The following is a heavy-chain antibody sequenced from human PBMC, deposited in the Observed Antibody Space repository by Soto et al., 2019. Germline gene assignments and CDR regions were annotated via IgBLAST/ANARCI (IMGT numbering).Heavy chain of an antibody. V-gene: IGHV1-69*12. CDR3: ARRSTGYSSGHFGY. J-gene: IGHJ4*02. CDR1: GGTFSTYA. CDR2: IIPIFGTA. D-gene: IGHD6-19*01. Sequence: QVQLVQSGAEVKKPGSSVKVSCKASGGTFSTYAISWVRQAPGQGLEWMGGIIPIFGTANYAQKFQGRVTITADESTSTAYMDLSSLRSEDTAVYYCARRSTGYSSGHFGYWGQGTLVTVSS.